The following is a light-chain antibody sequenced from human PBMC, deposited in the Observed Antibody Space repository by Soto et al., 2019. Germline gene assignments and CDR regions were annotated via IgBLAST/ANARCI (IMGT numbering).Light chain of an antibody. Sequence: EIVMTQSPATLSVSPGERATLSCRASQSVSSNLAWYQQKPGQAPRLLIYDASSRATGVPDRFSGSGSGTDFTLTISSLQPEDFAAYYCQQSYDMPWTFGQGTKVDIK. CDR1: QSVSSN. CDR2: DAS. J-gene: IGKJ1*01. V-gene: IGKV3D-15*01. CDR3: QQSYDMPWT.